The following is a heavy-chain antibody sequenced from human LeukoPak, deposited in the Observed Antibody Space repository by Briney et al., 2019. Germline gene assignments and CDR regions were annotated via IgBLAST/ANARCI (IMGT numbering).Heavy chain of an antibody. V-gene: IGHV1-2*02. CDR2: INPNTGDT. CDR1: GYTFTGDY. D-gene: IGHD3-3*02. CDR3: ARGSLAIFDWLDS. J-gene: IGHJ5*01. Sequence: ASVKVSCKASGYTFTGDYMHWVRQAPGQGLEWMGWINPNTGDTNYAQKFQDRVTMTRDTSINTAYMDLHRLRSDDTALYYCARGSLAIFDWLDSWGQGTLVTVSS.